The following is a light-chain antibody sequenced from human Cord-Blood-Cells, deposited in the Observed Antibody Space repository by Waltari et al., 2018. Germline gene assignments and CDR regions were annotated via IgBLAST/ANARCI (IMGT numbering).Light chain of an antibody. Sequence: QSALTQPASVSGSPGPSITISRTGTSSDVGGYNYVSWYQQHPGKAPKLMIYEVSNRPSGVSNRFSGSKSGNTASLTISGLQAEDEADYYCSSYTSSSTLFGTGTKVTVL. CDR1: SSDVGGYNY. CDR3: SSYTSSSTL. J-gene: IGLJ1*01. V-gene: IGLV2-14*01. CDR2: EVS.